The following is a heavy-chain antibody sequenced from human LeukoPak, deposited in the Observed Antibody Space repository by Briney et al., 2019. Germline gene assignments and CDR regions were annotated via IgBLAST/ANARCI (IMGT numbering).Heavy chain of an antibody. D-gene: IGHD2-2*01. V-gene: IGHV4-34*01. CDR2: GST. Sequence: GSTNYNPSLKSRVTISVDTSKNQFSLKLSSVTAADTAVYSCARLTGHSTAHHYYYYMDVWGKGSTVTVSS. CDR3: ARLTGHSTAHHYYYYMDV. J-gene: IGHJ6*03.